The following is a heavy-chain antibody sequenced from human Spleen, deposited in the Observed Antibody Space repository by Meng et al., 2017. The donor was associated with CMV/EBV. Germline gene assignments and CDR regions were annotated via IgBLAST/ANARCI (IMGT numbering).Heavy chain of an antibody. CDR1: GYTLTSYD. V-gene: IGHV1-8*01. J-gene: IGHJ4*02. Sequence: ASVNVSCKASGYTLTSYDINWVRQATGQGLEWMGWMNPNSGNTGYAQKFQGRVTMTRNTTISTDYLELSSLRSEDTAVYYCAREFNGSSGLCFDYWGQGTLVTVSS. CDR2: MNPNSGNT. CDR3: AREFNGSSGLCFDY. D-gene: IGHD3-22*01.